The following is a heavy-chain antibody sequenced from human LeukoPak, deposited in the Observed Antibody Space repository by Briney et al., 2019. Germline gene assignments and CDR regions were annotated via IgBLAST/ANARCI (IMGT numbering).Heavy chain of an antibody. V-gene: IGHV4-61*09. Sequence: SETLSLTCTVSGGSISSGSYYWNWIRQPDGKGLEWLGNIFTRGTTNYNASLESRLTISLDTARNQFSLSLRSVTAADTAIYFCARSSLAVYFNYWGQGTLVTVSS. CDR1: GGSISSGSYY. D-gene: IGHD6-19*01. CDR2: IFTRGTT. CDR3: ARSSLAVYFNY. J-gene: IGHJ4*02.